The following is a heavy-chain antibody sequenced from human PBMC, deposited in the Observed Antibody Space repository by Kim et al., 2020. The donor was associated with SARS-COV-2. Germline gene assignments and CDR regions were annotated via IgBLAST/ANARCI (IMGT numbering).Heavy chain of an antibody. CDR1: GFTVSSNY. J-gene: IGHJ6*02. CDR2: IYSGGST. V-gene: IGHV3-53*01. D-gene: IGHD5-18*01. CDR3: ARWRRVLQLWSQACGMDV. Sequence: GGSLRLSCAASGFTVSSNYMRWVRQAPGKGLEWVSVIYSGGSTYYADSVKGRFTISRDNSKNTLYLQMNSLRAEDTAVYYCARWRRVLQLWSQACGMDVWGQGTTVTVSS.